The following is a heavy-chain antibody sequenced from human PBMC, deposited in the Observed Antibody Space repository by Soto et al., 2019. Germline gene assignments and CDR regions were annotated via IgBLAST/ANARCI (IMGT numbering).Heavy chain of an antibody. D-gene: IGHD6-13*01. CDR2: ISSSGYTM. J-gene: IGHJ4*02. Sequence: QVQLVESGGDLVKPGGSLRLSCAASGFTFSDYYMSWIRQAPGKGLEWVSYISSSGYTMYYADSVKGRFTISRDNAKTSLYLLMNGLRAEDTAVYYCARMYSSGWYYFDHWGQGALVTVSS. CDR1: GFTFSDYY. V-gene: IGHV3-11*01. CDR3: ARMYSSGWYYFDH.